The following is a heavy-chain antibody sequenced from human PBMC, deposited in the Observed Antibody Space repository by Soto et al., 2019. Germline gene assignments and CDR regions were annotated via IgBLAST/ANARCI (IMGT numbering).Heavy chain of an antibody. CDR3: AKDRGSSWYEIDY. Sequence: GGSLRLSCAASGFTFSNYAVTWVRQAPGKGLEWVSTISGSGGSTYYADSVKGRFTISRDNSKNTLYLQMNSLRAEDTAVYYCAKDRGSSWYEIDYWGQGTLVTV. J-gene: IGHJ4*02. D-gene: IGHD6-13*01. V-gene: IGHV3-23*01. CDR2: ISGSGGST. CDR1: GFTFSNYA.